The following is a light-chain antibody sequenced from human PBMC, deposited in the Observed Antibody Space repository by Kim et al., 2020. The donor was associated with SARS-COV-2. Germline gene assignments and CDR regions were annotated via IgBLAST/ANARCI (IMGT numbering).Light chain of an antibody. CDR2: SNN. J-gene: IGLJ3*02. Sequence: QSVLTQPPSVSGTPGQRVTISCSGSSSNIGSSTVNWCQQLPGTAPKLLIFSNNQRPSGVPDRFSGSKSGTSASLAISGLQSEDEADYYCATWDDSLNVLLFGGGTQLTVL. CDR1: SSNIGSST. V-gene: IGLV1-44*01. CDR3: ATWDDSLNVLL.